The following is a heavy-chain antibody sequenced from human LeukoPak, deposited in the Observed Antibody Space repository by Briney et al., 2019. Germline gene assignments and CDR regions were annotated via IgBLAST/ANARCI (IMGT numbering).Heavy chain of an antibody. J-gene: IGHJ4*02. Sequence: TVKVSCKASGGTFSSYAISWVRQAPGQGLEWMGRIIPILGIANYAQKFQGRVTITADKSTSTAYMELSSLRSEDTAVYYCARDLESRGYSYGYSDYWGQGTLVTVSS. CDR2: IIPILGIA. CDR3: ARDLESRGYSYGYSDY. CDR1: GGTFSSYA. V-gene: IGHV1-69*04. D-gene: IGHD5-18*01.